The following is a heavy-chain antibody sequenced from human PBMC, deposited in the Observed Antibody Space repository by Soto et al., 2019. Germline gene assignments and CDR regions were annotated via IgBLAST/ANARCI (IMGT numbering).Heavy chain of an antibody. J-gene: IGHJ4*02. CDR1: GYTFTSYA. CDR3: ARGPQRYSSGGIVDY. V-gene: IGHV1-3*01. CDR2: INAGNGNT. Sequence: ASVKVSCKASGYTFTSYAMNWVRQAPGQRLEWMGWINAGNGNTKYSQKFQGRVTITRDTSASTAYMELSSLRSEDTAVYYCARGPQRYSSGGIVDYWGQGTLVTVSS. D-gene: IGHD6-19*01.